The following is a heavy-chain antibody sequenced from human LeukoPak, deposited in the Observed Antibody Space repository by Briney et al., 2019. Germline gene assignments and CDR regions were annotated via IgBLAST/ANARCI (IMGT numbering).Heavy chain of an antibody. V-gene: IGHV3-21*01. D-gene: IGHD3-22*01. Sequence: GGSLRLSCAASGFTFSSYSMNWVRKAPGKGLEWVSSISSSSSYIYYADSVKGRFTISRDNAKNSLYLQMNSLRAEDTAVYYCARVGAYDSSGYTFDYWGQGTLVTVSS. CDR3: ARVGAYDSSGYTFDY. CDR1: GFTFSSYS. CDR2: ISSSSSYI. J-gene: IGHJ4*02.